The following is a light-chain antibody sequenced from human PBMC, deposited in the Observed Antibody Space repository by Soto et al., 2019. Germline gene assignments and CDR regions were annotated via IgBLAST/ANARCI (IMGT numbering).Light chain of an antibody. CDR1: QGISSA. Sequence: AIQLPQSPSSLSASVGDRVTITCRASQGISSALAWYQQKPGKAPKLLIYDASSLESGVPSRFSGRVSGTNFTLTISSLQPEDFATYYCQYFNNYPLTFGGGTKVEIK. CDR3: QYFNNYPLT. CDR2: DAS. J-gene: IGKJ4*01. V-gene: IGKV1D-13*01.